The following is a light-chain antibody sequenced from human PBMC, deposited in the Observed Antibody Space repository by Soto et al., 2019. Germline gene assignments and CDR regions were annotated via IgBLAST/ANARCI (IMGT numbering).Light chain of an antibody. Sequence: LTQPPSASGTPGQRVTISCSGSNSNIGNNKVNWYQQLPGTAPKLLIYTNNQRPSGVPDRFSGSKSGTSASLAISGLRSEDEADYCCAAWDDSLSAWVFGGGTKLTVL. CDR2: TNN. CDR1: NSNIGNNK. V-gene: IGLV1-47*02. CDR3: AAWDDSLSAWV. J-gene: IGLJ3*02.